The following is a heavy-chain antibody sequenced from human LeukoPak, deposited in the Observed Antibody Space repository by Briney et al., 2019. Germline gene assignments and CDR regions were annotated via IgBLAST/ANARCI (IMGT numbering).Heavy chain of an antibody. CDR3: ARDAGFYGDLDY. CDR1: GFTFSSYA. CDR2: ISGSGGST. V-gene: IGHV3-23*01. D-gene: IGHD4-17*01. Sequence: GGSLRLSCAASGFTFSSYAMSWVRQAPGKGLEWVSAISGSGGSTYYGDSVKGRFTISRDNAKNSLYLQMNSLRAEDTAVYYCARDAGFYGDLDYWGQGTLVTVSS. J-gene: IGHJ4*02.